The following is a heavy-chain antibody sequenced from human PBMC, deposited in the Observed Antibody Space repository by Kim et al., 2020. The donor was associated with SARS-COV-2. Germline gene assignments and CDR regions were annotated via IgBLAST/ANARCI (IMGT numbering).Heavy chain of an antibody. CDR2: ISSGGGST. Sequence: GGSLRLSCAASGFTFNNYWMHWVRQTPEMGLQWVSRISSGGGSTTYADSVRGRFTISRDNAKSTLFLQMNRLRVGDTAVYYCARGRGDDYWTVPDAFWGQGTLVTVSS. D-gene: IGHD3-3*01. CDR1: GFTFNNYW. CDR3: ARGRGDDYWTVPDAF. V-gene: IGHV3-74*03. J-gene: IGHJ4*02.